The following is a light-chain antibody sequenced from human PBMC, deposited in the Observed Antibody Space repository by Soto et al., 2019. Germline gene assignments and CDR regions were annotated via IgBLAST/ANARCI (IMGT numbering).Light chain of an antibody. Sequence: EIVLTQSPATLSLSPGERATLSCRASQSIGSYLAWFQQKPGQAPRLLIYDASSRATGIPARFSGSGSGTDFTLTISSVESEDSAAYYCQQRYNRYTFGQGTKLEIK. V-gene: IGKV3-11*01. J-gene: IGKJ2*01. CDR1: QSIGSY. CDR3: QQRYNRYT. CDR2: DAS.